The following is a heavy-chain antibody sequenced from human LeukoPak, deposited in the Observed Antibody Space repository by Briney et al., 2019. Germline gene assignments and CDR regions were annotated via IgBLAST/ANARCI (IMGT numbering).Heavy chain of an antibody. J-gene: IGHJ4*02. Sequence: ASVTDSCKTSGFTFTDHYFHWVRQAPGQGLEWMGWINGKRGDTNYAQKFQDRVTMTRDTSISAFYIQLSSLTADDTAVYYCARDFDWGPDYWGQGTLVTVSS. CDR2: INGKRGDT. V-gene: IGHV1-2*02. D-gene: IGHD3-9*01. CDR1: GFTFTDHY. CDR3: ARDFDWGPDY.